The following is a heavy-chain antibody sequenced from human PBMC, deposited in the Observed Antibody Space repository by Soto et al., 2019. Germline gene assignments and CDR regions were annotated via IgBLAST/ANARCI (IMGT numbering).Heavy chain of an antibody. Sequence: ASVKVSCKASGYTFTSYGINWWRQAPGQGLEWMGWISIYSGNTNYTQKLQDRVTMTRDRAATTAYMELRGLTSDDTAVYYCARGHLYSSFDYWGQGSLVTVSS. V-gene: IGHV1-18*01. J-gene: IGHJ4*02. D-gene: IGHD2-21*01. CDR3: ARGHLYSSFDY. CDR2: ISIYSGNT. CDR1: GYTFTSYG.